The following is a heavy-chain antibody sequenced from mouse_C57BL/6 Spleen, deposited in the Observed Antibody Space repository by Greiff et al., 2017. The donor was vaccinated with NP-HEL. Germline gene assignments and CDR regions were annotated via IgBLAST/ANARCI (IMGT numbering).Heavy chain of an antibody. CDR2: INPNNGGT. V-gene: IGHV1-18*01. CDR1: GYTFTDYN. CDR3: ATIEEGYFDV. Sequence: EVQLQQSGPELVKPGASVKIPCKASGYTFTDYNMDWVKQSHGKSLEWIGDINPNNGGTIYNQKFKGKATLTVDKSSSTAYLELRSLTSEDTAVYYCATIEEGYFDVWGTGTTVTVSS. J-gene: IGHJ1*03.